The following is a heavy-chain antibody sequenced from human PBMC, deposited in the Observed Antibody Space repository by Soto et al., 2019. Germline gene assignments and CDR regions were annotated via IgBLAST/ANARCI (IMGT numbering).Heavy chain of an antibody. D-gene: IGHD3-22*01. Sequence: ASVKVSCKASGYTFTSYDINWVRQATGQGLEWMGWMNPNSGNTGYAQKFQGRVTMTRNTSISTAYMELSSLRSEDTAVYYCARSQRYYYDSSGYYLGWGQGTLVTVSS. CDR1: GYTFTSYD. V-gene: IGHV1-8*01. J-gene: IGHJ4*02. CDR2: MNPNSGNT. CDR3: ARSQRYYYDSSGYYLG.